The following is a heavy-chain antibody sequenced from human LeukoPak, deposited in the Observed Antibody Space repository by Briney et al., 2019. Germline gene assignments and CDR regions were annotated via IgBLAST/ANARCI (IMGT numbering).Heavy chain of an antibody. CDR2: IYTSGST. Sequence: SQTLSLTCTVSGGSISSGSYYWSWIRQPAGKGLEWIGRIYTSGSTNYNPSLKSRVTISVDTSKNQFSLKLNSVTAADTAVYYCARFEAYPLYYYYYMDVWGKGTTVTVSS. CDR1: GGSISSGSYY. CDR3: ARFEAYPLYYYYYMDV. J-gene: IGHJ6*03. V-gene: IGHV4-61*02.